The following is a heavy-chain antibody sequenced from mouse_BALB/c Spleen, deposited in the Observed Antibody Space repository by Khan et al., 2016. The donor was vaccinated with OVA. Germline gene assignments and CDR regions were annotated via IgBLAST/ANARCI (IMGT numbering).Heavy chain of an antibody. V-gene: IGHV1-7*01. CDR1: GYTFINYW. CDR3: ARRGRRWDFDY. J-gene: IGHJ2*01. D-gene: IGHD1-1*01. CDR2: INPSTGYT. Sequence: VQLQQSGAELAKPGASVKMSCKASGYTFINYWILWVKQRPGQGLEWIGYINPSTGYTEYNQNFKDKATLTADKSSSTAYMQLSSLTSEDTAVDYCARRGRRWDFDYWGQGTTRTVSS.